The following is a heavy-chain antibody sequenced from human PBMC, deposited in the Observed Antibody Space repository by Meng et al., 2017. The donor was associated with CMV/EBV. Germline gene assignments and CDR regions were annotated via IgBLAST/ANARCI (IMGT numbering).Heavy chain of an antibody. Sequence: SSLTWWSWFRQPPGNGLECIGEIYHSGSTNYNPSLKSRVTISVDTSKNQFSLKLSSVTAADTAVYYCASWAPAIAAAGSTLAVFDYWGQGTLVTVSS. V-gene: IGHV4-4*02. J-gene: IGHJ4*02. CDR1: SSLTW. CDR3: ASWAPAIAAAGSTLAVFDY. D-gene: IGHD6-13*01. CDR2: IYHSGST.